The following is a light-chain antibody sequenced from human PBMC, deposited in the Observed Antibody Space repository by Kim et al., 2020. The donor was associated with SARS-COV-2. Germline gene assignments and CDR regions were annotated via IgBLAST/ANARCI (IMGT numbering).Light chain of an antibody. CDR1: ESISNN. Sequence: EIVMTQSPATLSVSPGERATLSCRASESISNNLAWYQHKPGQAPRLLIYGASTRATGIPARFSGSGSGTDFTLTVSSLQSEDFAVYYWRQNNGWPPADTFGQGTTL. V-gene: IGKV3-15*01. J-gene: IGKJ2*01. CDR2: GAS. CDR3: RQNNGWPPADT.